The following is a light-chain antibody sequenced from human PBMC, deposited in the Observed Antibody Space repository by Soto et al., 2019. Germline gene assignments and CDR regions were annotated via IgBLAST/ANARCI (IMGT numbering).Light chain of an antibody. V-gene: IGKV1-27*01. Sequence: DIKMTQSPSSLSASVGDRVTITCRASQGISYFLAWYQQRPGKVPKLLINAASTLQSGVPSRFRGSGSGTDFTLTISSLQPEDVATYYCQSYNSVPFTFGPGTKVDFK. J-gene: IGKJ3*01. CDR3: QSYNSVPFT. CDR2: AAS. CDR1: QGISYF.